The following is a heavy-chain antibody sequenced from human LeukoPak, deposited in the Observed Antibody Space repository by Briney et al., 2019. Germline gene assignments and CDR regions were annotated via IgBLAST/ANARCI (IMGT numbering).Heavy chain of an antibody. CDR1: GGTFSSYA. V-gene: IGHV1-69*13. CDR3: ASGNWNYVTPFDY. Sequence: ASVKVSCTASGGTFSSYAISWVRQAPGQGLEWMGGIIPIFGTANYAQKFQGRVTITADESTSTAYMELSSLRSEDTAVYYCASGNWNYVTPFDYWGQGTLVTVSS. D-gene: IGHD1-7*01. CDR2: IIPIFGTA. J-gene: IGHJ4*02.